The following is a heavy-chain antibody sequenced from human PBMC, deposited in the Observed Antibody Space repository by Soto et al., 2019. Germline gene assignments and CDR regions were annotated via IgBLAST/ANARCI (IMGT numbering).Heavy chain of an antibody. CDR3: AKDRVRGPTRYGMDV. J-gene: IGHJ6*02. CDR2: MNCDGSST. D-gene: IGHD3-10*01. CDR1: ALTFNNFA. Sequence: PGGSLRLSWSASALTFNNFAVHWVHEPPGKRLGWSPGMNCDGSSTGYAGSVKGRFTISRDNSKNSLYLEMNSLRAEDTAVYYCAKDRVRGPTRYGMDVWGQGTTVTVSS. V-gene: IGHV3-20*04.